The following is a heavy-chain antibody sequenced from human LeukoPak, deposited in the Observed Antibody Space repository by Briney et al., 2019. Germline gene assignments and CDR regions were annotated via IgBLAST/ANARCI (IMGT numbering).Heavy chain of an antibody. CDR1: GGSFSGYY. D-gene: IGHD2-21*02. CDR2: INHSGST. Sequence: SETLSLTCAVYGGSFSGYYWSWIRQPPGKGLEWIGEINHSGSTNYNPSLKSRVTISVDTSKNQFSLKLSSVTAADTAVYYCARVLVWATVTAMYYFDYWGQGTLVTVSS. J-gene: IGHJ4*02. CDR3: ARVLVWATVTAMYYFDY. V-gene: IGHV4-34*01.